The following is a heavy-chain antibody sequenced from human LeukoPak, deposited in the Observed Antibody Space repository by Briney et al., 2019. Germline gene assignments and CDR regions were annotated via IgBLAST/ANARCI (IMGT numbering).Heavy chain of an antibody. J-gene: IGHJ4*02. V-gene: IGHV4-59*12. CDR1: GGSISSYY. CDR2: FYYSGST. D-gene: IGHD6-19*01. CDR3: ARGAAAGSFDY. Sequence: SETLSLTCTVSGGSISSYYWSWIRQPPGKGLEWIGNFYYSGSTNYNPSLKSRVTISVDTSKNQFSLKLSSVTAADTAVYYCARGAAAGSFDYWGQGTLVTVSS.